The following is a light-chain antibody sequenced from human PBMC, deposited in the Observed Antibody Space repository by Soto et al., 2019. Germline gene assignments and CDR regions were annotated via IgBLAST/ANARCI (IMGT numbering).Light chain of an antibody. Sequence: EIVLTQSPGTLSLSPGERATLSCRASQSVSSSYLAWYQQKPGQAPRLLIYGASSRATGIPDRFSGSGSGTDFTRTISRLEPEDCEVYYRQQYGSSSWTFGQGTKVQIK. CDR3: QQYGSSSWT. CDR2: GAS. CDR1: QSVSSSY. J-gene: IGKJ1*01. V-gene: IGKV3-20*01.